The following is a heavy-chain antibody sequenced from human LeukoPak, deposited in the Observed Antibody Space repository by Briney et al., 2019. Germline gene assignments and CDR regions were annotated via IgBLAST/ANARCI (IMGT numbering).Heavy chain of an antibody. D-gene: IGHD1-1*01. J-gene: IGHJ4*02. CDR1: GYTFPSYF. Sequence: ASVKVSCKASGYTFPSYFMHWVRQAPGQGLEWMGWISAYNGNTNYAQKLQGRVTMTTDISTSTAYMELRSLRSDDTAVYYCARGLGTAGYFDYWGQGTLVTVSS. CDR2: ISAYNGNT. V-gene: IGHV1-18*04. CDR3: ARGLGTAGYFDY.